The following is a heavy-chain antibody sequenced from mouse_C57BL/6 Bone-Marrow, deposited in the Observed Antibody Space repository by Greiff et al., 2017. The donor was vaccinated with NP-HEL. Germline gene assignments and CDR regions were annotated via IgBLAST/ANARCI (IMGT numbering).Heavy chain of an antibody. CDR3: ARFDYGRAFDY. Sequence: QVQLQQPGAELVKPGASVKLSCKASGYTFTSYWMQWVKQRPGQGLEWIGEIDPSDSYTNYNQKFKGKATLTVDTSSSTAYMQLSSLTSEDSAVYYCARFDYGRAFDYWGQGTTLTVSS. D-gene: IGHD2-4*01. V-gene: IGHV1-50*01. CDR2: IDPSDSYT. J-gene: IGHJ2*01. CDR1: GYTFTSYW.